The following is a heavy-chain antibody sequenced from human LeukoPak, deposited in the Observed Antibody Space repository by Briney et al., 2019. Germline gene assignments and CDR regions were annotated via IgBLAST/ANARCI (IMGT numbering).Heavy chain of an antibody. D-gene: IGHD5-18*01. J-gene: IGHJ4*02. V-gene: IGHV3-30-3*01. CDR2: ISYDGSNE. CDR3: ARDYGDTAMVFDY. Sequence: GGSLRLSCAASGFTFSSYAMHWVRQAPGKGLEWVAVISYDGSNEYYADSVKGRFTISRDNSKNTLYLQMNSLRAEDTAVYYCARDYGDTAMVFDYWGQGTLVTVSS. CDR1: GFTFSSYA.